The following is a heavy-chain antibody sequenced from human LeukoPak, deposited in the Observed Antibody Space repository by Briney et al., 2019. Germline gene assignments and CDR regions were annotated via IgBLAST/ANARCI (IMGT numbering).Heavy chain of an antibody. J-gene: IGHJ5*02. CDR1: GVSMSAYQ. V-gene: IGHV4-59*08. CDR2: IYQSGST. Sequence: SETLSLTCTVSGVSMSAYQWSWVRQPPGKGLEWTGYIYQSGSTNYNPSVRSRVTTSVDTSKNQFSLKLSSVTAADTAVYYGARHDSIVGGDWFDPWGQGTLVTVSS. D-gene: IGHD1-26*01. CDR3: ARHDSIVGGDWFDP.